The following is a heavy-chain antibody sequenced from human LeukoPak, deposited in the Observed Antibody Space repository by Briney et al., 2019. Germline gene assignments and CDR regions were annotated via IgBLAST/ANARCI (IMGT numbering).Heavy chain of an antibody. CDR1: GYTFTSYG. CDR2: ISAYNGNT. CDR3: ARVRGWDIVVVPAAHPYYYYGMDV. V-gene: IGHV1-18*04. D-gene: IGHD2-2*01. Sequence: ASVKVSCKASGYTFTSYGISWVRQAPGQGLEWMGWISAYNGNTNYAQKLQGRVTMTTDTSTSTAYMELRSLRSDDTAVYYCARVRGWDIVVVPAAHPYYYYGMDVWGKGTTVTVFS. J-gene: IGHJ6*04.